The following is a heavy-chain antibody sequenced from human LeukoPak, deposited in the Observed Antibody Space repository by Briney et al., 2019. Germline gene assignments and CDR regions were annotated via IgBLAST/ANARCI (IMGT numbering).Heavy chain of an antibody. Sequence: GRSLRLSCAASGFTLSSYAMHWVRQAPGKGLEWVAVISYDGSNKYYADSVKGRFTISRDNSKNTLYLQMNSLRAEDTAVYYCASHRGDYATGYFDYWGQGTLVTVSS. CDR3: ASHRGDYATGYFDY. CDR2: ISYDGSNK. CDR1: GFTLSSYA. J-gene: IGHJ4*02. V-gene: IGHV3-30-3*01. D-gene: IGHD1-1*01.